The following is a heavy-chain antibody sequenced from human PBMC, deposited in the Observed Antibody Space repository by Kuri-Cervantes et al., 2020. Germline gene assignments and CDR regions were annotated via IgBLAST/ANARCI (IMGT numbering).Heavy chain of an antibody. CDR1: GGTFSSYA. CDR3: ARGGIQLWLRLDY. CDR2: IIPIFGTA. Sequence: SVKVSCKASGGTFSSYAISWVRQAPGQGLEWMGGIIPIFGTANCAQKFQGRVTITTDESTSTAYMELSSLRSEDTAVYYCARGGIQLWLRLDYWGQGTLVTVSS. J-gene: IGHJ4*02. V-gene: IGHV1-69*05. D-gene: IGHD5-18*01.